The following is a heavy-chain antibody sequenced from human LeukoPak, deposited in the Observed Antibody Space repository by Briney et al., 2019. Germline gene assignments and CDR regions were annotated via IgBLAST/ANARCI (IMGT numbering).Heavy chain of an antibody. CDR2: IRYDGSNK. J-gene: IGHJ4*02. Sequence: GGSLRLSCAASGFTFSSYGMRWVRQAPGKGLEWVAFIRYDGSNKYYADSVKGRFTISRDNSKNTLYLQMNSLRAEDTAVYYCAKGGYYDSTFDYWGQGTLVTVSS. V-gene: IGHV3-30*02. CDR3: AKGGYYDSTFDY. D-gene: IGHD3-22*01. CDR1: GFTFSSYG.